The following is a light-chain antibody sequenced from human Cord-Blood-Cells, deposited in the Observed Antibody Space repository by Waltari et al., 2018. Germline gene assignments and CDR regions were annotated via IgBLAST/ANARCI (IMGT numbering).Light chain of an antibody. CDR1: QSISSW. CDR2: KAS. CDR3: QQYNSYSYS. Sequence: DIQMTQSPSTLSASVGDRVTITCRASQSISSWLAWDQQKPGKPPKLLIYKASSLESGVPSRFSGSGSGTEFTLTISSLQADDFATYYCQQYNSYSYSFGQGTKLEIK. V-gene: IGKV1-5*03. J-gene: IGKJ2*03.